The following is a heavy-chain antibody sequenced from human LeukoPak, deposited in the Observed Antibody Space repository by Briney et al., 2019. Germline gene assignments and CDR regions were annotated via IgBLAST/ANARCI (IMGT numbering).Heavy chain of an antibody. D-gene: IGHD4-17*01. Sequence: PGGSLRLSCAASGFTFSSYSMNWVRQAPGKGLEWVSYISSSSSTIYYADSVKGRFTISRDNAKNSLYLQMNSLRAEDMAVYYCARVDYGDYEDYWGQGTLVTVSS. V-gene: IGHV3-48*04. J-gene: IGHJ4*02. CDR2: ISSSSSTI. CDR3: ARVDYGDYEDY. CDR1: GFTFSSYS.